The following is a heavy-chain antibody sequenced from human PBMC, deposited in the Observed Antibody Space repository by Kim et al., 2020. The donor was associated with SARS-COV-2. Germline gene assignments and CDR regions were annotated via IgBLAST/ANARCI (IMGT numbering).Heavy chain of an antibody. D-gene: IGHD2-15*01. CDR1: GGSFSGYY. J-gene: IGHJ4*02. Sequence: SETLSLTCAVYGGSFSGYYWSWIRQPPGKGLEWIGEINHSGSTNYNPSLKSRVTISVDTSKNQFSLKLSSVTAADTAVYYCARTAKKAALAPYFDYWGQGTLVTVSS. CDR2: INHSGST. CDR3: ARTAKKAALAPYFDY. V-gene: IGHV4-34*01.